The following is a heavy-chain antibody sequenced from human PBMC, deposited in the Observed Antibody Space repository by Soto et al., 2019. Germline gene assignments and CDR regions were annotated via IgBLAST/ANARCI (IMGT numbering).Heavy chain of an antibody. J-gene: IGHJ4*02. CDR2: FDPEDGET. D-gene: IGHD6-19*01. CDR3: ATVLIAVAGTVFDY. CDR1: GYTLTELS. Sequence: ASVKVSCKVSGYTLTELSMHWVRQAPGKGLEWMGGFDPEDGETIYAQKFQGRVTMTEDTSTDTAYMELSSLRSEDTAVYYWATVLIAVAGTVFDYWGQGTLVTVSS. V-gene: IGHV1-24*01.